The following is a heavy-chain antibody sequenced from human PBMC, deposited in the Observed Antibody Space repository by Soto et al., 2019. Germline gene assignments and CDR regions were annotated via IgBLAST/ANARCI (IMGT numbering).Heavy chain of an antibody. Sequence: PSETLSLTCAVYGGSCSGYYWSWIRQPPGKGLEWIGEINHSGSTNYNPSLKSRVTISVDTSKNQFSLKLSSVTAADTAVYYCASITMVRGVIRQYYYYYGMDVWGQGTTVTVSS. CDR2: INHSGST. D-gene: IGHD3-10*01. CDR3: ASITMVRGVIRQYYYYYGMDV. V-gene: IGHV4-34*01. CDR1: GGSCSGYY. J-gene: IGHJ6*02.